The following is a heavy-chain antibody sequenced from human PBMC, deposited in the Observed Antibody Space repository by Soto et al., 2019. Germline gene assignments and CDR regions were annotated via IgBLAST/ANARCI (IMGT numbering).Heavy chain of an antibody. J-gene: IGHJ4*02. V-gene: IGHV4-31*03. CDR1: GDPIISGDYY. Sequence: SETLSLTCTVSGDPIISGDYYWSWIRQHPGKGLEWIGHIYYSGSTYYNPSLKSRVSISVDTSQNRFSLRLTSVTAADTAIYYCASENGVLCSGGGNCYSVFDYWGQGALVTVSS. D-gene: IGHD2-15*01. CDR3: ASENGVLCSGGGNCYSVFDY. CDR2: IYYSGST.